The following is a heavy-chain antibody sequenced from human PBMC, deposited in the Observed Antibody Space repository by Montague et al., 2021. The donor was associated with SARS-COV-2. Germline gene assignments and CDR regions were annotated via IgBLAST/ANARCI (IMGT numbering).Heavy chain of an antibody. CDR3: ARGARQDYDFRLGSFDS. CDR1: GGSFSGYY. Sequence: SETLSLTCAVYGGSFSGYYWNWIRQPPGKGLEWIGEINHSGSTNYNPSLKSRVTVSVDTSKNQFSLKLSSVTAADTAVYYCARGARQDYDFRLGSFDSWGQGTLVTVSS. D-gene: IGHD3/OR15-3a*01. V-gene: IGHV4-34*01. J-gene: IGHJ4*02. CDR2: INHSGST.